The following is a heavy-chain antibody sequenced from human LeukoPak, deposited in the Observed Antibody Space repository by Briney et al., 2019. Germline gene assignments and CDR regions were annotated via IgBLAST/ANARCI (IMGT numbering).Heavy chain of an antibody. V-gene: IGHV4-4*07. CDR1: GGSINNYY. Sequence: SETLSLTCTVSGGSINNYYWSWIRQPAGKGLEWIGRFSTSGTTNYNPSLKSRVTMSVDTSKNQFSLKVTSVTAADTAVYYFARATYYYGSGTAYMDVWGKGTKVTVSS. CDR2: FSTSGTT. CDR3: ARATYYYGSGTAYMDV. D-gene: IGHD3-10*01. J-gene: IGHJ6*03.